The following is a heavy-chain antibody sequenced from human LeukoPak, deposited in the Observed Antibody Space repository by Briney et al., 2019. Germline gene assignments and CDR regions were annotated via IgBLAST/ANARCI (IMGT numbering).Heavy chain of an antibody. CDR2: IYYSGST. Sequence: SETLSLTCTVSGGSISSYYWSWIRQPPGKGLEWIGYIYYSGSTNYNPSLKSRVTISVDTSKNRFSLKLSSVTAADTAVYYCARYSNYGDYYYYYMDVWGKGTTVTVSS. V-gene: IGHV4-59*01. J-gene: IGHJ6*03. CDR1: GGSISSYY. D-gene: IGHD4-11*01. CDR3: ARYSNYGDYYYYYMDV.